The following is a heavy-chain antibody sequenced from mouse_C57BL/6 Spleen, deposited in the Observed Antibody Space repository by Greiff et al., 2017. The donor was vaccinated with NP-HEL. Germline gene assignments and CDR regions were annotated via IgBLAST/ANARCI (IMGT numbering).Heavy chain of an antibody. CDR3: ARRVLGQLRLLDY. V-gene: IGHV1-22*01. CDR2: INPNNGGT. CDR1: GYTFTDYN. D-gene: IGHD3-2*02. J-gene: IGHJ2*01. Sequence: VQLQQSGPELVKPGASVKMSCKASGYTFTDYNMHWVKQSHGKSLEWIGYINPNNGGTSYNQKFEGKATLTVNKSSSTAYMELRSLTSEDSAVYYCARRVLGQLRLLDYWGQGTTLTVSS.